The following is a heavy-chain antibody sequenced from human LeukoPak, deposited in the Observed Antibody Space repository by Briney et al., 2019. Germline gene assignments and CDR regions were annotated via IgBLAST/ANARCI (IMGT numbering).Heavy chain of an antibody. Sequence: PSETLSLTCTVSGGSISSYYWSWIRQPPGKGLEWLGYVYYSGSTNYNPSLKSRATISVDTSKNQFSLKLGSVTAADTAVYYCAGTTPNWFDPWGQGTLVTVSS. CDR2: VYYSGST. CDR1: GGSISSYY. J-gene: IGHJ5*02. CDR3: AGTTPNWFDP. V-gene: IGHV4-59*01. D-gene: IGHD4-17*01.